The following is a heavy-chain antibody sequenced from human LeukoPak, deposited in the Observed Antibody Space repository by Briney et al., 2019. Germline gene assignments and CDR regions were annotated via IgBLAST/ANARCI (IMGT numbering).Heavy chain of an antibody. Sequence: GASVKVSCKASGGTSSSYAISWVRQAPGQGLEWMGGIIPIFGTANYAQKFQGRVTITTDESTTTAYMELSSLRSEDTAVYYCARPGLGYSYGYPYHWGQGTLVTVSS. CDR3: ARPGLGYSYGYPYH. CDR2: IIPIFGTA. V-gene: IGHV1-69*05. D-gene: IGHD5-18*01. CDR1: GGTSSSYA. J-gene: IGHJ5*02.